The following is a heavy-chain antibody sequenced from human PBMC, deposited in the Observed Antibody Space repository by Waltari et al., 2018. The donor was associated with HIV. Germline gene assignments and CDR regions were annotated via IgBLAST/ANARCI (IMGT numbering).Heavy chain of an antibody. D-gene: IGHD3-10*01. CDR1: GFSVSSYW. CDR2: INIDGGRI. Sequence: VQLVQSGGGLIKPGASVRLSAPASGFSVSSYWMHWVRQTPGKGLVWVSRINIDGGRIDYADSVRGRFTISRDSAKSTLSLQRNSLTEEDTAVYYCSRDTFGEYDYWGQGTLVTVSS. V-gene: IGHV3-74*01. J-gene: IGHJ4*02. CDR3: SRDTFGEYDY.